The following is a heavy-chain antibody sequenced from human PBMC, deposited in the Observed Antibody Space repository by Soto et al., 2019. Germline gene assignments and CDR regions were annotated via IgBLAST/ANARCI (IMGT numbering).Heavy chain of an antibody. CDR1: GFTFSSYG. CDR3: AKGQSGWSTVTTDSDWFDP. J-gene: IGHJ5*02. V-gene: IGHV3-30*18. Sequence: GGSLRLSCAASGFTFSSYGMHWVRQAPGKGLEWVAVISYDGSNKYYADSVKGRFTISRDNSKNTLYLQMNSLRAEDTAVYYCAKGQSGWSTVTTDSDWFDPWGQGTLVTVSS. D-gene: IGHD4-4*01. CDR2: ISYDGSNK.